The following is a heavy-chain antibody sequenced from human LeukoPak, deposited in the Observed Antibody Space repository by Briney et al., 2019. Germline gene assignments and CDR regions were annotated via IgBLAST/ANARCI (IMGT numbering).Heavy chain of an antibody. D-gene: IGHD2-2*01. CDR2: IYTSGST. V-gene: IGHV4-61*02. CDR1: GGSISSGSYD. CDR3: ARSSWYQLLIDAFDI. Sequence: TLSLTCSVSGGSISSGSYDWRWIRQPAGRGLEWIGRIYTSGSTNYNPPLKSRVTISVDTSKNQFSLKLSSVTAADTAVYYCARSSWYQLLIDAFDIWGQGTMVTVSS. J-gene: IGHJ3*02.